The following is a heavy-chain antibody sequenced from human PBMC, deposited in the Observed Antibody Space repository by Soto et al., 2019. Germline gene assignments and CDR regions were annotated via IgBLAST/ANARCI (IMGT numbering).Heavy chain of an antibody. D-gene: IGHD1-26*01. CDR3: ARDADSGSYNGNWFDP. J-gene: IGHJ5*02. CDR1: GGTFSSYA. Sequence: QVQLVQSGAEVKKPGSSVKVSCKASGGTFSSYAISWVRQAPGQGLEWMGGVIPIFGTANYAQKFQGRVTITADKSTSTAYMELSSLRSEDTAVYYFARDADSGSYNGNWFDPCGQGTLVTVSS. CDR2: VIPIFGTA. V-gene: IGHV1-69*06.